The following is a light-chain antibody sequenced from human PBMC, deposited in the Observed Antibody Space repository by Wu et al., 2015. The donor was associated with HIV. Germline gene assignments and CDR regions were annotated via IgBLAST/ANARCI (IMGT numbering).Light chain of an antibody. CDR2: GTS. CDR3: QQYGTSLGT. J-gene: IGKJ1*01. Sequence: TQSPGTLALSPGERATLSCKASQAISTSQLAWYRQKGGQAPRLVMFGTSHRASGIPDRFIGSGSGTDFTLTITKVEADDFAVYYCQQYGTSLGTFGQGTKV. CDR1: QAISTSQ. V-gene: IGKV3-20*01.